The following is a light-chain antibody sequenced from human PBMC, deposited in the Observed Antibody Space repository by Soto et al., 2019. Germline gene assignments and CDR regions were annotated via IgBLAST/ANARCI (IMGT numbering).Light chain of an antibody. Sequence: QSALTQPPSASGSPGQSVTISCTGTSSDVGGYNYVSWYQQHPGKAPKLVIYEVSKRPSGVPDRFSGSKSGNTASLTVSGLQAEDEADYYCSSYAGSNNKVVFGGGTKLTVL. CDR2: EVS. CDR1: SSDVGGYNY. J-gene: IGLJ2*01. V-gene: IGLV2-8*01. CDR3: SSYAGSNNKVV.